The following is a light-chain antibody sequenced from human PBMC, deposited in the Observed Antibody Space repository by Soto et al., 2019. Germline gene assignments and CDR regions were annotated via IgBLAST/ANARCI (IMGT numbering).Light chain of an antibody. V-gene: IGLV2-14*01. Sequence: QSALTQPASVSGSPGQSITISCTGTSSDVGGYNYVSWYQQHPGKAPKLMIYEVSNRPSGVSNRYYGSKSSNTASLTISELQAEDEADYYCNSHTSSSTNVFGTGTKLTVL. CDR2: EVS. J-gene: IGLJ1*01. CDR1: SSDVGGYNY. CDR3: NSHTSSSTNV.